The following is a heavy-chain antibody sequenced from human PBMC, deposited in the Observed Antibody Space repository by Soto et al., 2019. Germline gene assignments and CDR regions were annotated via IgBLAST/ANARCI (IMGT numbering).Heavy chain of an antibody. Sequence: QVQLQQWGAGLLKPSETLSLTCAVYGGSFSGYYWSWIRQPPGKGLEWIGEINHSGSTNYNPSLKSRVTISVDTSKNQVSLKLSSVTAADTAVYYCARTFIAVAPVRYFQHWGQGTLVTVSS. V-gene: IGHV4-34*01. D-gene: IGHD6-19*01. CDR2: INHSGST. CDR1: GGSFSGYY. CDR3: ARTFIAVAPVRYFQH. J-gene: IGHJ1*01.